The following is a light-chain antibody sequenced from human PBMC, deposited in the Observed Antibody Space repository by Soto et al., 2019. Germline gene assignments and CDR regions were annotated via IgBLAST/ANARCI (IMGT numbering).Light chain of an antibody. CDR1: SSDVGGYNY. Sequence: QSALTQPRSVSGSPGQSVTISCTGTSSDVGGYNYVSWYQRHPGKAPKLMIYDVSKRPSGVPDRFSGSKSANTASLTISGLQAEDEADYFCCSYAGSYNMVFGGGTKVTVL. CDR2: DVS. CDR3: CSYAGSYNMV. J-gene: IGLJ2*01. V-gene: IGLV2-11*01.